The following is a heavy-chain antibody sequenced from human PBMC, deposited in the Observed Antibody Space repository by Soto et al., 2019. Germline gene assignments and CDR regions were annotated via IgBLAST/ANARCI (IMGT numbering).Heavy chain of an antibody. Sequence: PSETLSLTCTVSGGSVSSGIYYWSWIRQPPGKGLEWIGYIYYSGSTNYNPSLKSRVTISVDTSKNQFSLKLSSVTAADTAVYYCARAAKNYFDYWGQGTLVTVSS. J-gene: IGHJ4*02. CDR1: GGSVSSGIYY. V-gene: IGHV4-61*01. D-gene: IGHD5-18*01. CDR3: ARAAKNYFDY. CDR2: IYYSGST.